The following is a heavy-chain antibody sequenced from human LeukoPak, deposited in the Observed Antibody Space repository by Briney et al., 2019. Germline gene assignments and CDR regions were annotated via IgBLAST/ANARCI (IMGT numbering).Heavy chain of an antibody. J-gene: IGHJ4*02. CDR2: IKQDGSEK. V-gene: IGHV3-7*03. CDR3: AKGWFGELSNYFDY. Sequence: PGGSLRLSCAASGFTFSSYWMSWVRQAPGKGLEWVANIKQDGSEKYYVDSVKGRFTISRDNAKNSVYLQMNSLRAEDTAVYYCAKGWFGELSNYFDYWGQGTLVTVSS. CDR1: GFTFSSYW. D-gene: IGHD3-10*01.